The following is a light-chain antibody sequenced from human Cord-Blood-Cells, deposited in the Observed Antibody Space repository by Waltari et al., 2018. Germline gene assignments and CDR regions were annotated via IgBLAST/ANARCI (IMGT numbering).Light chain of an antibody. J-gene: IGLJ3*02. V-gene: IGLV2-14*01. CDR1: RSDVGGSNS. Sequence: QSALTQPASVSGSPGQSITISCTGTRSDVGGSNSVSWYQQHPGKAPKLVIYDVSNRPSGVSNRFSGSKSGNTASLTISGLQAEDEADYYCSSYTSSSTWVFGGGTKLTVL. CDR2: DVS. CDR3: SSYTSSSTWV.